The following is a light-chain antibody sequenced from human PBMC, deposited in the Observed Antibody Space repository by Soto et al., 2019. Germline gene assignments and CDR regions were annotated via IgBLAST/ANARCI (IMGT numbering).Light chain of an antibody. CDR1: QIVPSKY. V-gene: IGKV3D-15*01. CDR3: QQYNKWPLIT. Sequence: EIVLTQSPGTLSLSPGERATLSCRASQIVPSKYLAWYQQNPGQAPRLLIYGASTRATGTPARFSGSGSGTEFTLTISSLQSEDFALYYCQQYNKWPLITFGQGTRLEIK. CDR2: GAS. J-gene: IGKJ5*01.